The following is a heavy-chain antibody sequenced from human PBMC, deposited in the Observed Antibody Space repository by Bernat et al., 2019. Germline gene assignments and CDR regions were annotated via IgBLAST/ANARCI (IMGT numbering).Heavy chain of an antibody. J-gene: IGHJ6*02. CDR2: ISYDGSNK. CDR1: GFTFSSYA. D-gene: IGHD6-13*01. V-gene: IGHV3-30-3*01. CDR3: ARERQQLVLPSDYYYYGMDV. Sequence: QVQLVESGGGVVQPGRSLRLSCEVSGFTFSSYAMHWVRQAPGKGLEWVAVISYDGSNKYYADSVKGRFTISRDNSKNTLYLQMNSLRAEDTAVYYCARERQQLVLPSDYYYYGMDVWGQGTTVTVSS.